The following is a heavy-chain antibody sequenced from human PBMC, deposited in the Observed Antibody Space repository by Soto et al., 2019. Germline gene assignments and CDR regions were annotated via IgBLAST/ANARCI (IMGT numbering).Heavy chain of an antibody. Sequence: EVQLVESGGGLVQPGGSLRLSCVPSGFTFNSHWMHWVRQAPGKGLVCVSRINGEGSTTSYADSVRGRFTISRDNAKNTLYLHMNSLRVDDTAVYYCARDPRDGYHSPPDYWGQGTLVTVSS. CDR3: ARDPRDGYHSPPDY. CDR2: INGEGSTT. CDR1: GFTFNSHW. D-gene: IGHD5-12*01. V-gene: IGHV3-74*01. J-gene: IGHJ4*02.